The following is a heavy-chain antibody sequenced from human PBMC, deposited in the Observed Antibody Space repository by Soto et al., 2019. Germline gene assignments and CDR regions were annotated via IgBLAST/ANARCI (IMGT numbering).Heavy chain of an antibody. Sequence: LRLSCAASGFTFSSYGMHWVRQAPGKGLEWVAVISYDGSNKYYADSVKGRFTISRDNSKNTLYLQMNSLRAEDTAVYYCAAEAGSSGWFYYYYYGMDVWGQGTTVTVSS. CDR2: ISYDGSNK. V-gene: IGHV3-30*03. CDR1: GFTFSSYG. CDR3: AAEAGSSGWFYYYYYGMDV. J-gene: IGHJ6*02. D-gene: IGHD6-19*01.